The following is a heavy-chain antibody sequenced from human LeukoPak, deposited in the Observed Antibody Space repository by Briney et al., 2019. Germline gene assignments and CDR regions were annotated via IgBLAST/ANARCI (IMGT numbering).Heavy chain of an antibody. J-gene: IGHJ4*02. Sequence: GASVKVSCKASGGTFSSYAISWVRQAPGQGLEWMGRIIPIFRTATYAQKFQGRVTITTDESTSTAYMELSSLRSEDTAVYYCASKYYYDSSGSFAYWGQGTLVTVSS. CDR1: GGTFSSYA. D-gene: IGHD3-22*01. V-gene: IGHV1-69*05. CDR2: IIPIFRTA. CDR3: ASKYYYDSSGSFAY.